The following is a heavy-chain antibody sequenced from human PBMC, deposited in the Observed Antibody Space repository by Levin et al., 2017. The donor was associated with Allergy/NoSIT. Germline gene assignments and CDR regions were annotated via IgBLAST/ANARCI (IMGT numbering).Heavy chain of an antibody. CDR2: INPNSGDT. V-gene: IGHV1-2*02. J-gene: IGHJ4*02. Sequence: AASVKVSCKASGYTFTDYYMHWVRQAPGQGLEWMGWINPNSGDTYYAQKLQGKVTMTRDTSISTVYMELSRLTSDDTAVYYCARGGTTSGTRVGNGYWGQGTLVTVSS. D-gene: IGHD5-12*01. CDR1: GYTFTDYY. CDR3: ARGGTTSGTRVGNGY.